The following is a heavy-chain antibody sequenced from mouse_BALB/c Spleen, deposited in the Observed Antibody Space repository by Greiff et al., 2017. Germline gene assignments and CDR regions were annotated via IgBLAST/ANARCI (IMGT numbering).Heavy chain of an antibody. V-gene: IGHV14-3*02. CDR2: IDPANGNT. CDR1: GFNIKDTY. J-gene: IGHJ3*01. CDR3: ARGHGNYVWFAY. D-gene: IGHD2-1*01. Sequence: VQLQQSGAELVKPGASVKLSCTASGFNIKDTYMHWVKQRPEQGLEWIGRIDPANGNTKYDPKFQGKATITADTSSNTAYLQLSSLTSEDTAVYYCARGHGNYVWFAYWGQGTLVTVSA.